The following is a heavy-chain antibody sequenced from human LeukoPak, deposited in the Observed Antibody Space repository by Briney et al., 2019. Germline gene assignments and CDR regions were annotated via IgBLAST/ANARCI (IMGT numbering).Heavy chain of an antibody. CDR3: ARDNAAYYDSSGLFDY. Sequence: GRSLRLSCAASGFTFSSYGMHWVRQAPGKGLEWVAVIWYDGSNKYYADSVKGRFTISRDNSKNTLYLQMNSLRAEDTAVYYCARDNAAYYDSSGLFDYWGQGTLVTVSS. J-gene: IGHJ4*02. CDR2: IWYDGSNK. D-gene: IGHD3-22*01. V-gene: IGHV3-33*01. CDR1: GFTFSSYG.